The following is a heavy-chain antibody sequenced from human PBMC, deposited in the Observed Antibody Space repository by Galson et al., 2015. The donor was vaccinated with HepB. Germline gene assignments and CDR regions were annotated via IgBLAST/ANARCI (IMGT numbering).Heavy chain of an antibody. CDR1: GYTFDHNA. D-gene: IGHD1-26*01. Sequence: SVKVSCKASGYTFDHNAINWVRQAPGQGLEWIGWINTNTGESTYAQGFTGRFVFSLDTSVTTAYVQISSLKAEDTAVYYCARDNVGVRFFDHWGQGTLVTVSS. CDR2: INTNTGES. J-gene: IGHJ4*02. V-gene: IGHV7-4-1*02. CDR3: ARDNVGVRFFDH.